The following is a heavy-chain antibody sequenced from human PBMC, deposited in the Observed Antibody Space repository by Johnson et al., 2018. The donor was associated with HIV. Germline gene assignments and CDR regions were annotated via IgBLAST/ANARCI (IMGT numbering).Heavy chain of an antibody. J-gene: IGHJ3*02. V-gene: IGHV3-30*02. Sequence: QVQLVESGGGVVQPGGSLRLSCAASGFTFSSYGMHWVRQAPGKGLEWVAFIRYDGSNKYYADSVKGRFTISRDNSKNTLYLQMNSLRAEDTAVYYCARDSSSGWYPHAFDIWGQGTMVTVSS. D-gene: IGHD6-19*01. CDR2: IRYDGSNK. CDR1: GFTFSSYG. CDR3: ARDSSSGWYPHAFDI.